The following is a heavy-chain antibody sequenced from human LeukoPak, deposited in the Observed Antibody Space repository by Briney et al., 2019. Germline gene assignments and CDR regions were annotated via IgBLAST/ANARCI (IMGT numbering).Heavy chain of an antibody. Sequence: GGSLRLSCAASGFTFSSSAMSWVRQAPGKGLEWVSAISYIGDKMYYADSVKGRFTISRDNSKNTLYLQMNSLRAEDTAVYYCAKGDNWNYPYYFDYWGQGTLVTVSS. CDR2: ISYIGDKM. V-gene: IGHV3-23*01. J-gene: IGHJ4*02. D-gene: IGHD1-7*01. CDR3: AKGDNWNYPYYFDY. CDR1: GFTFSSSA.